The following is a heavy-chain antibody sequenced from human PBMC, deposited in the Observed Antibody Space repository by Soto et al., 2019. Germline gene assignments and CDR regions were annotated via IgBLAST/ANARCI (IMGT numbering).Heavy chain of an antibody. CDR3: ARDCSGGSCYPGMVV. Sequence: NPGGSLRLSCAASGFNFNSYTINWVRQAPGKRLEWLSSISSSGYIFSTDCVRGRFTISKDNAKNSVYLQINSLRAEDTAVYFCARDCSGGSCYPGMVVWGQGTTVTVSS. CDR2: ISSSGYI. D-gene: IGHD2-15*01. CDR1: GFNFNSYT. J-gene: IGHJ6*02. V-gene: IGHV3-21*01.